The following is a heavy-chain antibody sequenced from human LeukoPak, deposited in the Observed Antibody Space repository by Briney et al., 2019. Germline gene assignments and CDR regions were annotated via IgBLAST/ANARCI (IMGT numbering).Heavy chain of an antibody. D-gene: IGHD5-18*01. CDR3: ARVDGYSYGYWAFDY. J-gene: IGHJ4*02. V-gene: IGHV4-61*02. CDR1: GGSLSSGSYY. CDR2: IYTSGST. Sequence: SQTLSLTCTVSGGSLSSGSYYWSWIRQPAGKGLEWIGRIYTSGSTNYNPSLKSRVTISVDTSKNQFSLKLSSVTAADTAVYYCARVDGYSYGYWAFDYWGQGTLVTVSS.